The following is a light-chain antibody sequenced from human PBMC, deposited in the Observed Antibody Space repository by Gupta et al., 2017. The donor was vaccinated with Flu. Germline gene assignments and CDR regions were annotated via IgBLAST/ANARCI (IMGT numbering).Light chain of an antibody. CDR2: EVN. CDR1: TSNVGSYKY. CDR3: SSDSSISVYV. J-gene: IGLJ1*01. Sequence: QSALTQPASVSGSPGQSITISCTGTTSNVGSYKYVSWYQQHPGKAPKLIIYEVNKRPSGVANRFSGSKSGNTASLTISGLQAEDEADYYCSSDSSISVYVFGTGTKVTVL. V-gene: IGLV2-14*01.